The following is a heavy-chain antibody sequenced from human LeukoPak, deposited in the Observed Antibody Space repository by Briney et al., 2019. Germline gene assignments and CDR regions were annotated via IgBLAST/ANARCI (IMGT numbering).Heavy chain of an antibody. J-gene: IGHJ5*02. CDR3: AKVQGDYSSTWSNWFDP. D-gene: IGHD6-13*01. CDR2: ISGRGVTT. CDR1: GFTFSNYA. Sequence: GESLRLSCAASGFTFSNYAMSWVRQAPGKGPEWVSAISGRGVTTFYADSVKGRFTISRDNSKNTLYLQMNSLRAEDTAVYYCAKVQGDYSSTWSNWFDPWGQGTLVTVSS. V-gene: IGHV3-23*01.